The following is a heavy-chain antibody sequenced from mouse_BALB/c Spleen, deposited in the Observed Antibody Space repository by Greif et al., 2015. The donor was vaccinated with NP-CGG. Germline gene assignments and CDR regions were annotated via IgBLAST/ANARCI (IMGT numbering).Heavy chain of an antibody. V-gene: IGHV5-17*02. CDR2: ISRGSSTI. CDR3: TREWEF. Sequence: EVQRVESGGGLVQPGGSRKLSCAASGFTFSSFGIHWVRQAPEKGLEWVAYISRGSSTIYYADTVKGRFTISRDNPKNTLFLQMTSLRSEDTAMYYCTREWEFWGQGTLVTVSA. D-gene: IGHD1-3*01. CDR1: GFTFSSFG. J-gene: IGHJ3*01.